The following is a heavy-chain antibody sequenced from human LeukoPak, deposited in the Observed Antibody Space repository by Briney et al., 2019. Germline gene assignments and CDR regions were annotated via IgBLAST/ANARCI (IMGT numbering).Heavy chain of an antibody. D-gene: IGHD3-10*01. V-gene: IGHV3-43*01. CDR1: GFTFDDYT. Sequence: GGSLRLSCAASGFTFDDYTMHWVRQAPGKGLEWVSLISWDGGSTYYADSVKGRFTISRDNSKNSLYLQMNSLRTEDTALYYCAKDLREYGSGSYYRWAIDYGAQGPLATVSS. J-gene: IGHJ4*02. CDR3: AKDLREYGSGSYYRWAIDY. CDR2: ISWDGGST.